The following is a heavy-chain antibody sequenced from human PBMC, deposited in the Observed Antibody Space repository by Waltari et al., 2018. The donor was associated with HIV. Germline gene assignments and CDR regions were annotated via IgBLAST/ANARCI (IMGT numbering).Heavy chain of an antibody. D-gene: IGHD6-19*01. CDR3: ARDAGTLLIAVAGAFDY. J-gene: IGHJ4*02. V-gene: IGHV3-33*01. Sequence: QVQLVESGGGVVRPGRSLRLSCAASGFSVSRYGMHWVRQAPGKGVGWVAVIWHDGSKKYYAGSVKGRFTVARDTSKNTLYLEMNRLRAEDTAVYHCARDAGTLLIAVAGAFDYWGPGIPVTVSS. CDR2: IWHDGSKK. CDR1: GFSVSRYG.